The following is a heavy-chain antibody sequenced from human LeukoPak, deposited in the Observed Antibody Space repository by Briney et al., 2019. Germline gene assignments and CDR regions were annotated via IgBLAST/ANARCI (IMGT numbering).Heavy chain of an antibody. J-gene: IGHJ4*02. V-gene: IGHV3-30*02. D-gene: IGHD2-21*02. CDR3: ARALCGGDCYSDY. CDR2: IRSDGSNI. Sequence: GGSLRLSCAASGFTFSSYGMHWVRQAPGKGLEWVAFIRSDGSNIYYADSVKGRFTISRDNAKNSLYLQMNSLRAEDTAVYYCARALCGGDCYSDYWGQGTLVTVSS. CDR1: GFTFSSYG.